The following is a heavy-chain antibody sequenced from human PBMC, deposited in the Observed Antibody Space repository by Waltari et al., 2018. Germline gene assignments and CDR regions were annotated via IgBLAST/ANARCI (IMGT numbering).Heavy chain of an antibody. J-gene: IGHJ4*02. V-gene: IGHV4-61*09. D-gene: IGHD3-10*01. CDR1: GGSISSGSYY. Sequence: QVQLQESGPGLVKPSQTLSLTCTVSGGSISSGSYYWSWIRQPAGKGLEWIGYIYTSGSTNHNPSLKSRVTISVDTSKNQFSLELSSVTAADTAVYYCAGGGVTMVRGVIRPFDYWGQGTLVTVSS. CDR3: AGGGVTMVRGVIRPFDY. CDR2: IYTSGST.